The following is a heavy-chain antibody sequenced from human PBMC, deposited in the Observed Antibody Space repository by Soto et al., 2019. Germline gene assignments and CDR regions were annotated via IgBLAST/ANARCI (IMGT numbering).Heavy chain of an antibody. CDR2: IIPIFGTA. CDR1: GGTFSSYA. V-gene: IGHV1-69*01. Sequence: QVQLVQSGAAVKKPGASVKVSCKASGGTFSSYAISWVRQAPGQGLEWMGGIIPIFGTANYAQKFQGRVTNTADESTSTAYMELSSLRSEDTAVYYCGRGTIFGVVMYYYYGMDVWGQGTTVTVSS. J-gene: IGHJ6*02. D-gene: IGHD3-3*01. CDR3: GRGTIFGVVMYYYYGMDV.